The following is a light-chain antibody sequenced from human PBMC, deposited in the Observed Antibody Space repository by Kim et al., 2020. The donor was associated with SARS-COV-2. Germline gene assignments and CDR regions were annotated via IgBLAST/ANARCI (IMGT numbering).Light chain of an antibody. CDR3: GSWDNSLTTYV. V-gene: IGLV1-51*01. Sequence: GQRVPISCSGSSFNIGKNYVSWYQQLPGTAPKLLIYDNDKRPSGIPDRFSGSKSGTSATLGITGLQTGDEADYFCGSWDNSLTTYVFGTGTEVTIL. CDR2: DND. J-gene: IGLJ1*01. CDR1: SFNIGKNY.